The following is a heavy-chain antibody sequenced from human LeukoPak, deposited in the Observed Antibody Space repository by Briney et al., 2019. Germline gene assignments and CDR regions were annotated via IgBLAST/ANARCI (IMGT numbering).Heavy chain of an antibody. Sequence: ASVKVSCKASGYTFTGYYMHWVRQAPGQGLEWMGWINPNSGGTDYAQRFQGRVTMTRDTSISTAYMELSRLRSDDTAVYYCARGPSSGWFLSQFDYCGQGTLVTVSS. CDR1: GYTFTGYY. D-gene: IGHD6-19*01. J-gene: IGHJ4*02. CDR3: ARGPSSGWFLSQFDY. CDR2: INPNSGGT. V-gene: IGHV1-2*02.